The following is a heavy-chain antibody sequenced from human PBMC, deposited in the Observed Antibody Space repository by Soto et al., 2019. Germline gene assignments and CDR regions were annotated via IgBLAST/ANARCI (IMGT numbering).Heavy chain of an antibody. Sequence: LALTCTVSGGSVTNSSYYWGWIRQSPGKGLEWIGSVYYRGRSYSKSSVKSRVTISVDTSKNRFSLSLNSVTASDTAVYFCVSQRTTVPTQAYFDYWGQGTMVTVSS. J-gene: IGHJ4*02. CDR1: GGSVTNSSYY. CDR3: VSQRTTVPTQAYFDY. D-gene: IGHD4-17*01. V-gene: IGHV4-39*01. CDR2: VYYRGRS.